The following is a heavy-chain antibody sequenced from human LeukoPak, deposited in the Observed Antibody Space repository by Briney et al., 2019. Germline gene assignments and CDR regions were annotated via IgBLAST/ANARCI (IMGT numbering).Heavy chain of an antibody. J-gene: IGHJ4*02. CDR1: GGSISSYY. V-gene: IGHV4-59*04. CDR3: QKTAYDILTGYRPFDY. CDR2: IYYSGST. Sequence: PSETLSLTCTVSGGSISSYYWSWIRKPPGKGLEWIGYIYYSGSTYYNPSLKSRVTISVDTSKNQFSLKLSSVTAADTVFYFRQKTAYDILTGYRPFDYWGQGTLVTVSS. D-gene: IGHD3-9*01.